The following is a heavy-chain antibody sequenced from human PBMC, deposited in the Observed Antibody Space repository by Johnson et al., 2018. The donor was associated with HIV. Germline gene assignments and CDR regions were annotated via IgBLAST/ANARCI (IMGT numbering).Heavy chain of an antibody. J-gene: IGHJ3*01. CDR2: INWRGASA. CDR1: EFTFGDYD. CDR3: ARATYYYDLSGYLTRPRAFDV. Sequence: VQLVESGGGVVRPGESLGLSCAASEFTFGDYDMAWVRVAPGKGLEWASGINWRGASAGYADSVKGRFTISRYNGKNSLYLEMNSLRAEDTALYYCARATYYYDLSGYLTRPRAFDVWGQGTMVTVSS. D-gene: IGHD3-22*01. V-gene: IGHV3-20*04.